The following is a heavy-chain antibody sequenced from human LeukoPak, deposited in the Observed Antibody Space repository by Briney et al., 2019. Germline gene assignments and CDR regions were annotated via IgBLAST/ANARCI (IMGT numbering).Heavy chain of an antibody. CDR2: ISSSSKTI. D-gene: IGHD3-10*01. CDR3: AKHYGSGTYYNYLDY. J-gene: IGHJ4*02. CDR1: GFTFSSYS. V-gene: IGHV3-48*01. Sequence: PGGSLRLSCAASGFTFSSYSMNWVRQAPGKGLEWVSYISSSSKTIYYADSVKGQFTISRDNSQNTLYLQMNSLRAEDTAIYYCAKHYGSGTYYNYLDYWGQGTLVTVSS.